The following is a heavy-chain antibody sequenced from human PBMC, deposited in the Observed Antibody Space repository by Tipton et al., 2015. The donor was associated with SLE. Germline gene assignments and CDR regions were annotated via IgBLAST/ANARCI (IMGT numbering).Heavy chain of an antibody. V-gene: IGHV4-59*11. CDR2: IYYSGGT. J-gene: IGHJ3*02. CDR3: ARTLGAIAHTVYDAFDI. Sequence: TLSLTCIVSGGSIKNHYWSWILQAPGMGLEWIGYIYYSGGTNYNPSLKSRVTMSVDMSKNQFSLRLTSVAAADTAVYYCARTLGAIAHTVYDAFDIWGQGKMVTVSS. D-gene: IGHD1-26*01. CDR1: GGSIKNHY.